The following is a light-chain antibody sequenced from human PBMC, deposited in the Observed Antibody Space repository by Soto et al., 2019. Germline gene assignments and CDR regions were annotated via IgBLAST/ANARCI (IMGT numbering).Light chain of an antibody. CDR1: QVISTS. CDR3: QQYNSYPWT. J-gene: IGKJ1*01. CDR2: DAS. V-gene: IGKV1-13*02. Sequence: IQLTQSPSFLSPSIGESVTITCRASQVISTSLAWYQQKPGKAPKLLIYDASSLESGVPSRFSGSGSGTEFTLTISSLQPDDVATYYCQQYNSYPWTFGQGTKVDIK.